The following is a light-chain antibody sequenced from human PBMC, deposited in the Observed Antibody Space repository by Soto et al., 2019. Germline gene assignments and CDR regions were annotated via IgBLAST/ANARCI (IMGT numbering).Light chain of an antibody. Sequence: PATLSLSPGERATLSCRASQSVSSYLAWYQQKPGQAPRLLIYDASNRATGIPARFSGSGSGTDFTLTISSLEPEDFAVYYCQQRSNWPLTFGGGTKVDIK. CDR2: DAS. V-gene: IGKV3-11*01. CDR3: QQRSNWPLT. J-gene: IGKJ4*01. CDR1: QSVSSY.